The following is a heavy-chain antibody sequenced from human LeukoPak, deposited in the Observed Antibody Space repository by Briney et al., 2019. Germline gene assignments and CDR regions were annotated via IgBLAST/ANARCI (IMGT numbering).Heavy chain of an antibody. J-gene: IGHJ4*02. CDR3: TRPYYYDSSGYSGRYRFDY. V-gene: IGHV3-73*01. D-gene: IGHD3-22*01. Sequence: PGGSLRLSCAASGFTFSGSAMHWVRQASGKGLEWVGRIRSKANSYATAYAASVKGRFTISRDDSKNTAYLQMNSLKTEDTAVYYCTRPYYYDSSGYSGRYRFDYWGQGTLVTVSS. CDR1: GFTFSGSA. CDR2: IRSKANSYAT.